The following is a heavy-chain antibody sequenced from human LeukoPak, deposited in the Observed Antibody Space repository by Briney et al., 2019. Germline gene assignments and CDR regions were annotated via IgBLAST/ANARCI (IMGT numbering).Heavy chain of an antibody. CDR1: GGSISGYY. V-gene: IGHV4-59*01. Sequence: SETLSLTCTVSGGSISGYYWTWIRQPPGKGLEWIGYISYSGSTNYNPSLKSRVTISVDTSKNQFSLKVNSVTAADTAVYYCALSTVMAHRDILDYWGQGTLVIVSS. D-gene: IGHD5-18*01. J-gene: IGHJ4*02. CDR2: ISYSGST. CDR3: ALSTVMAHRDILDY.